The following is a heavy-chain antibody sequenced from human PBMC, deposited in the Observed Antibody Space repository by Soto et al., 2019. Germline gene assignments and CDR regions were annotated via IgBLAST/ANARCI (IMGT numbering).Heavy chain of an antibody. CDR3: AKWGGYSGYDPYYYYYMDV. J-gene: IGHJ6*03. D-gene: IGHD5-12*01. CDR1: GFTFSSYA. V-gene: IGHV3-23*01. Sequence: GGSLRLSCAASGFTFSSYAMSWVRQAPGKGLEWVSAISGSGGSTYYADSGKGRFTISRDNSKNTLYLQMNSLRAEDTAVYYCAKWGGYSGYDPYYYYYMDVWGKGTTVTVSS. CDR2: ISGSGGST.